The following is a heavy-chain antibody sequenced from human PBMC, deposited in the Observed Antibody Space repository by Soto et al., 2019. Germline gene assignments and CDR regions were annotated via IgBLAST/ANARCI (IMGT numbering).Heavy chain of an antibody. V-gene: IGHV1-46*01. Sequence: PSVKVSCKASGYTFTSYYMHWVRQAPGQGLEWMGIINPSGGSTSYAQKFQGRVTMTRDTSTSTVYMELSSLRSEDTAVYYCGRSFARYYYGLDDWGQGTPVTVSS. D-gene: IGHD3-16*01. CDR1: GYTFTSYY. CDR3: GRSFARYYYGLDD. J-gene: IGHJ4*02. CDR2: INPSGGST.